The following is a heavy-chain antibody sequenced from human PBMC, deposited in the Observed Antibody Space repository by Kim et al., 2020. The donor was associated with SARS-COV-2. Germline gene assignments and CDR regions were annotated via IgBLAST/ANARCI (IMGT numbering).Heavy chain of an antibody. CDR1: GGSFSGYY. V-gene: IGHV4-34*01. J-gene: IGHJ6*02. Sequence: SQTLSLTCAVYGGSFSGYYWSWIRQPPGKGLEWIGEINHSGSTNYNPSLKSRVTISVDTSKNQFSLKLSSVTAADTAVYYCARVVVRGVITKYGMDVWGQ. CDR3: ARVVVRGVITKYGMDV. D-gene: IGHD3-10*01. CDR2: INHSGST.